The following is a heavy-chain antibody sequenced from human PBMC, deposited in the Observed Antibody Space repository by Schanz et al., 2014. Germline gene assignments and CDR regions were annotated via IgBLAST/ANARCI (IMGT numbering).Heavy chain of an antibody. J-gene: IGHJ4*02. CDR1: GFTFSSYA. D-gene: IGHD2-2*01. CDR3: ARESSSDIVLVPGAVFDH. V-gene: IGHV3-23*01. Sequence: EVQLLESGGGLVQPGGSLRLSCAASGFTFSSYAMSWVRQAPGKGLEWVSAISASGGTTYYADSVKGRFTISRDNSKNTVYLQMNSLRPGDTAVYYCARESSSDIVLVPGAVFDHWGQGILVTVSS. CDR2: ISASGGTT.